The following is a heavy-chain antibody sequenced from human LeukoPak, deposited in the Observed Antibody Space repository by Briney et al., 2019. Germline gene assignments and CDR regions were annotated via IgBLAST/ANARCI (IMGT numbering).Heavy chain of an antibody. J-gene: IGHJ6*02. Sequence: GGSLRLSCAASGFTFSSYAMHWVRQAPGKGLEWVAVISYGGSNKYYADSVKGRFTISRDNSKNTLYLQMNSLRAEDTAVYYCARDFSSSWYIIYYYYGMDVWGQGTTVTVSS. CDR2: ISYGGSNK. CDR1: GFTFSSYA. D-gene: IGHD6-13*01. V-gene: IGHV3-30-3*01. CDR3: ARDFSSSWYIIYYYYGMDV.